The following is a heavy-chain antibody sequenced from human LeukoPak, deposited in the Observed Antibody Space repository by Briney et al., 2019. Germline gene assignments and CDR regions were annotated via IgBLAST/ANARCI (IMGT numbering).Heavy chain of an antibody. CDR3: ARDRDLRYYDSSGYYSRVFDY. J-gene: IGHJ4*02. CDR1: GFTFSSYS. D-gene: IGHD3-22*01. Sequence: PGGSLRLSCAASGFTFSSYSMNWVRQAPGKGLEWVSSISSSSSYIYYADSVKGRFTISRDNAKNSLYLQMNSLRAEDTAVYYCARDRDLRYYDSSGYYSRVFDYWGQGTLVTVSS. V-gene: IGHV3-21*01. CDR2: ISSSSSYI.